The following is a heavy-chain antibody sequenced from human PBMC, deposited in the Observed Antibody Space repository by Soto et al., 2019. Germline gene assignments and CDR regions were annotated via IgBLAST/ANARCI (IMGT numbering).Heavy chain of an antibody. J-gene: IGHJ4*02. D-gene: IGHD3-22*01. CDR1: GGTFSSYA. V-gene: IGHV1-69*13. CDR3: ATQTYYYDSSGYPY. Sequence: ASVKVSCKASGGTFSSYAISWVRQAPGQGLEWMGGIIPIFGTANYAQKFQGRVTITADESTSTAYMELSSLRSEDTAVYYCATQTYYYDSSGYPYWGQGTLVTVSS. CDR2: IIPIFGTA.